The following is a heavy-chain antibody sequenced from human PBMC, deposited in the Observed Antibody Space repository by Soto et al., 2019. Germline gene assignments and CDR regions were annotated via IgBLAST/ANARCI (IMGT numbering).Heavy chain of an antibody. CDR1: GGSISSSSYY. Sequence: QLQLQESGPGLVKPSETLSLTCTVSGGSISSSSYYWGWIRQPPGKGLEWIGSIYYSGSTYYNPSLKSRVTISVDTSKNQFSLKLSSVTAADTAVYYCAREMATIRGLDIWGQGTMVTVSS. V-gene: IGHV4-39*02. J-gene: IGHJ3*02. CDR3: AREMATIRGLDI. D-gene: IGHD5-12*01. CDR2: IYYSGST.